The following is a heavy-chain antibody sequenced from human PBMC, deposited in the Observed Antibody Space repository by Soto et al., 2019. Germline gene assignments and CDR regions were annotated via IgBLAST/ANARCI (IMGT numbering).Heavy chain of an antibody. Sequence: GGSLRLSCAASGFTFSAYWMNWVRQAPGKGLEWVASISGSGSNKQYADSVKGRFTISRDNSKNRLHLQMNSLRAEDTAVYYCAKPASGWYPKLMNGMDVWGQGTTVTVSS. CDR1: GFTFSAYW. V-gene: IGHV3-23*01. CDR3: AKPASGWYPKLMNGMDV. J-gene: IGHJ6*02. D-gene: IGHD6-19*01. CDR2: ISGSGSNK.